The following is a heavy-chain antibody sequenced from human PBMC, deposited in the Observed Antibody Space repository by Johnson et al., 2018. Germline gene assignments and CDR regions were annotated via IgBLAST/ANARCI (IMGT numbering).Heavy chain of an antibody. D-gene: IGHD2-15*01. CDR3: ARAGAATPYVFSNLDYYYYGMDV. Sequence: QVQLQESGPGLVKPSETLSLTCTVSGGSVSSGSYYWSWIRQPPGKGLEWIGYIYYSGSTNYNPSLKSRVTISVDPSKNQFSLKLSSVTAADTAVYYCARAGAATPYVFSNLDYYYYGMDVWGQGTTVTVSS. CDR1: GGSVSSGSYY. V-gene: IGHV4-61*01. CDR2: IYYSGST. J-gene: IGHJ6*02.